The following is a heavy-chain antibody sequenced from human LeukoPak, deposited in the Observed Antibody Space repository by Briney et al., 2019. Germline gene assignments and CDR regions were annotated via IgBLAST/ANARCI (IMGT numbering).Heavy chain of an antibody. J-gene: IGHJ4*02. Sequence: PSETLSLTCTVSGGSISGGTNYWTWTRQPAGRGLEWIGRIYNRGGTDYNPSLKSRITISLDTSKNQFSLKLNSMTAADTAVYYCARNAPEGLDYWGQGTLVTVSS. CDR1: GGSISGGTNY. D-gene: IGHD2-2*01. CDR2: IYNRGGT. V-gene: IGHV4-61*02. CDR3: ARNAPEGLDY.